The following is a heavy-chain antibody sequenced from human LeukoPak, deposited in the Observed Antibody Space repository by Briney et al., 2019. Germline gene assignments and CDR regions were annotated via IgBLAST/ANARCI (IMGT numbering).Heavy chain of an antibody. V-gene: IGHV1-18*01. CDR2: ISAYNGDT. CDR3: ARDLKIAVAGTGLGVDY. CDR1: GYTFTSYG. J-gene: IGHJ4*02. Sequence: ASVKVSCKASGYTFTSYGISWVRQAPGQGLEWMGWISAYNGDTKYPQKFQGRVTMTTDTSTSTAYMELRSLRSDDTAVYYCARDLKIAVAGTGLGVDYWGQGTLVTVSS. D-gene: IGHD6-19*01.